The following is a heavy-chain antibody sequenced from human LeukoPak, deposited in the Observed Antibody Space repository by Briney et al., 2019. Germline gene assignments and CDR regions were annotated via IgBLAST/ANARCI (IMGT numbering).Heavy chain of an antibody. Sequence: PGGSLRLSCAASGFTFSSYAMHWVRQAPGKGLEWVAVISYDGSNKYYADSVKGRFTISRDNSKNTLYLQMNSLRAEDTAVYYCARDRLRFEVRRGFDYWGQGTLVTVSS. V-gene: IGHV3-30-3*01. CDR1: GFTFSSYA. CDR3: ARDRLRFEVRRGFDY. D-gene: IGHD3-10*01. J-gene: IGHJ4*02. CDR2: ISYDGSNK.